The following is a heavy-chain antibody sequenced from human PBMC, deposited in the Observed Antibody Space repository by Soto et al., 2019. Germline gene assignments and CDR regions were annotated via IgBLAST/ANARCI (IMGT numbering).Heavy chain of an antibody. CDR3: ARGGFDSSGYYRGLDY. D-gene: IGHD3-22*01. J-gene: IGHJ4*02. CDR1: GFTFSSYS. Sequence: EVQLVESGGGLVKPGGSLRLSCAASGFTFSSYSMNWVRQAPGKGLEWVSSISSSSSYIYYADSVKGRFTISRDNAKNSLDLQVSGLRAEDTAVYYCARGGFDSSGYYRGLDYWGQGTLVTVSS. CDR2: ISSSSSYI. V-gene: IGHV3-21*01.